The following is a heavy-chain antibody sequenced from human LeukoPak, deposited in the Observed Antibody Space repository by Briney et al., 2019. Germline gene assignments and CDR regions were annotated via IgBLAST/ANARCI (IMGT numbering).Heavy chain of an antibody. CDR2: IYYSGST. V-gene: IGHV4-39*01. Sequence: PSETLSLTCTVSGGSISSSSYYWGWIRQPPGKGLEWIGSIYYSGSTYYNPSLKSRVTISVDTSKNQFSLKLSSVPAADTAVYYCASSGWSGFDYWGQGTLVTVSS. J-gene: IGHJ4*02. D-gene: IGHD6-19*01. CDR3: ASSGWSGFDY. CDR1: GGSISSSSYY.